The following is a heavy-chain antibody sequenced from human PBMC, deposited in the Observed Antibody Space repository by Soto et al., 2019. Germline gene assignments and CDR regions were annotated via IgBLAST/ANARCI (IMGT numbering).Heavy chain of an antibody. Sequence: GGSLRLSCAASGFTFSNAWMNWVRQAPGKGLEWVGRIKSKTDGGTTDYAAPVKGRFTISRDDSKNTLYLQMNSLKTEDTAVYYCTRQLWFTRAHSDYWGQGTLVTVSS. J-gene: IGHJ4*02. D-gene: IGHD5-18*01. CDR3: TRQLWFTRAHSDY. CDR1: GFTFSNAW. V-gene: IGHV3-15*07. CDR2: IKSKTDGGTT.